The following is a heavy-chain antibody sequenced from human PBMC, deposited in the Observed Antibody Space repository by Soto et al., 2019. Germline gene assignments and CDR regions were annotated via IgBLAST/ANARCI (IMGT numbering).Heavy chain of an antibody. V-gene: IGHV1-8*01. CDR1: GYTFSSYD. CDR2: MNPNSGNT. Sequence: ASVKVSRKASGYTFSSYDINWVRQATGQGLEWMGWMNPNSGNTGYAQKFQGRVTMTRNTSISTAYMELSSLRSEDTAVYYCARTLGYCTNGVCYTRRFDYWGQGTLVTVSS. D-gene: IGHD2-8*01. CDR3: ARTLGYCTNGVCYTRRFDY. J-gene: IGHJ4*02.